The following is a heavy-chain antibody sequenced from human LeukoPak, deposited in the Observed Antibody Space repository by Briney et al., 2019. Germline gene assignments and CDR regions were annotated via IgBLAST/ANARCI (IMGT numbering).Heavy chain of an antibody. V-gene: IGHV3-30*03. CDR2: ISNDGSSK. J-gene: IGHJ5*02. CDR1: GFTFSSYG. CDR3: AREIGNYPRWFDP. Sequence: GGSLRLSCAASGFTFSSYGMHWVRQAPGKGLEWVAVISNDGSSKYYADSVKGRFTISRDNAKNSLYLQMNSLRVEDTAVYYCAREIGNYPRWFDPWGQGTLVTVSS. D-gene: IGHD1-7*01.